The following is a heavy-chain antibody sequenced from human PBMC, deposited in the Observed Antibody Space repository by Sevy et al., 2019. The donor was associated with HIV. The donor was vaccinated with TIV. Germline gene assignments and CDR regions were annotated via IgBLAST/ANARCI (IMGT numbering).Heavy chain of an antibody. CDR2: FEPEDGET. Sequence: ASVKVSCKVSGYTLTQLSMHWVRQARGKGLEWMGGFEPEDGETLHSQNFQGRVTLTEDTSTDTAYMELSSLRSEDTAVYYCASSRDYYDNSGPNFDYWGQGTLVTVSS. CDR3: ASSRDYYDNSGPNFDY. V-gene: IGHV1-24*01. J-gene: IGHJ4*02. D-gene: IGHD3-22*01. CDR1: GYTLTQLS.